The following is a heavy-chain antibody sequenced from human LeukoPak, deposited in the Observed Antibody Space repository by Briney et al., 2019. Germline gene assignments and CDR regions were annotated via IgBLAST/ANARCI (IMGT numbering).Heavy chain of an antibody. CDR3: ARADGNYHDTSGSLDY. J-gene: IGHJ4*02. Sequence: GGSLRLSCAASGFSFSNYAMSWVRQAPGKGLEWVSGIGGSGGGTSQADSVKGRFTISRDKSKNTLFLQMNSLRAEDTAVYYCARADGNYHDTSGSLDYWGQGTLVTVSS. CDR1: GFSFSNYA. D-gene: IGHD3-22*01. CDR2: IGGSGGGT. V-gene: IGHV3-23*01.